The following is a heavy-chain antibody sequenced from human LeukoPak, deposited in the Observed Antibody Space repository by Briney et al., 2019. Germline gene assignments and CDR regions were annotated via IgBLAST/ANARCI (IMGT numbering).Heavy chain of an antibody. J-gene: IGHJ6*03. CDR1: GGSFSGYY. CDR2: INHSGST. D-gene: IGHD3-10*01. V-gene: IGHV4-34*01. Sequence: SETLSLTCAVYGGSFSGYYWSWIRQPPGKGLEWIGEINHSGSTNYNPSLKSRVTMSVDTSKNQFSLQLNSVTPEDTAVYYCARDHLWFGGLDYYYYMDVWGTGTTVTISS. CDR3: ARDHLWFGGLDYYYYMDV.